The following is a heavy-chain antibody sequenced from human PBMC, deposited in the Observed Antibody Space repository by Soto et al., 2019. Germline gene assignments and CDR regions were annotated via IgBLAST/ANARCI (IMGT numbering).Heavy chain of an antibody. V-gene: IGHV4-31*03. Sequence: PSETLSLTCTVSGGSISSGGYYWSWIRQHPGKGLEWIGYIYYSGSTYYNPSLKSRVTISVDTSKNQFSLKLSSVTAADTAVYYCARTTVKYFDYWGQGTLVTVSS. D-gene: IGHD4-17*01. CDR2: IYYSGST. CDR3: ARTTVKYFDY. J-gene: IGHJ4*02. CDR1: GGSISSGGYY.